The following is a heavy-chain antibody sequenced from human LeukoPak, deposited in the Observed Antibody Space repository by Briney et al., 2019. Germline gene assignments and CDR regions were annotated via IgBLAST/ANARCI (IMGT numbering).Heavy chain of an antibody. V-gene: IGHV1-2*02. CDR3: ARVGRIGLQLGNSYFDY. Sequence: GASVKVSCKASGYTFTGYYMHWVRQAPGQGLEWMGWINPNSGGTNYAQKFQGRVTMTRDTSISTAYMELSRLRSDDTAVYYCARVGRIGLQLGNSYFDYWGQGTLVTVSS. CDR1: GYTFTGYY. J-gene: IGHJ4*02. CDR2: INPNSGGT. D-gene: IGHD5-24*01.